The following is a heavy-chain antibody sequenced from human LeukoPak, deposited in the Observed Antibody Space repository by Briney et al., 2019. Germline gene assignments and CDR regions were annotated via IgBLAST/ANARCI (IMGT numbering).Heavy chain of an antibody. CDR3: ARGTSYDSSSCYDPFDY. D-gene: IGHD3-22*01. CDR1: GGSISSYY. Sequence: SETLSLTCTVSGGSISSYYWSWIRQSAGKGLGWIGRIYTSGSTNYNPSLKSRVTMSVDTSKNQFSLKLSSVTAADTAVYYCARGTSYDSSSCYDPFDYWGQGTLVTVSS. CDR2: IYTSGST. V-gene: IGHV4-4*07. J-gene: IGHJ4*02.